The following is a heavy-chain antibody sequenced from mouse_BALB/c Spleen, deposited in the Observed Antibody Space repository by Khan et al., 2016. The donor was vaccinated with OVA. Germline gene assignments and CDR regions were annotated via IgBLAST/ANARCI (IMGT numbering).Heavy chain of an antibody. CDR2: INPSSGYT. J-gene: IGHJ2*01. V-gene: IGHV1-7*01. CDR1: GYTFTSYW. CDR3: ARDRFDY. Sequence: VQLQESGAELAKPGASVKMSCKASGYTFTSYWMHWVKQRPGQGLEWIGYINPSSGYTEYNQNFKDKATLTADKSSSTAYMQLSSLTSEDSAVYYCARDRFDYWGQGTTLTVSS.